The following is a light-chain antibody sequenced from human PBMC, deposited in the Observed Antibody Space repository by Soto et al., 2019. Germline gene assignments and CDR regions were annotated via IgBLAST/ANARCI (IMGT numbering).Light chain of an antibody. CDR1: SNDVGDYNY. Sequence: QSALTQPASVSGSPGQSITISCTGTSNDVGDYNYVSWYQQHPGKAPKLMIYEVSNRPSGVSNRFSGSKSGNTASLTISGLQAEDEADYYCSSYTSSSTLLFGGGTKLTVL. CDR2: EVS. J-gene: IGLJ2*01. CDR3: SSYTSSSTLL. V-gene: IGLV2-14*01.